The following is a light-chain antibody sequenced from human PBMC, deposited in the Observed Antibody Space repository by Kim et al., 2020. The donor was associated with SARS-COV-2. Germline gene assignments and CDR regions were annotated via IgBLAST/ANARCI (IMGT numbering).Light chain of an antibody. V-gene: IGKV3-15*01. Sequence: SVSPGERAALSCRASQSVRSNLAWYQQKPGQAPRLLIYGASTGATGIPARFSGSGSGTDFTLTISSLQSEDFAVYFCQQYNNWPLTFGGGTKVEI. CDR1: QSVRSN. CDR3: QQYNNWPLT. CDR2: GAS. J-gene: IGKJ4*01.